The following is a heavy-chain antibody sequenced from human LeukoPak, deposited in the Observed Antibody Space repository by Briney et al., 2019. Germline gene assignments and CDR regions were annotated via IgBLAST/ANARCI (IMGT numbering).Heavy chain of an antibody. CDR3: ARGLNDSWTGENY. Sequence: MSSETLSLTCTVSGVSISSSNSYWGWIRQPPGKGLEWIGEINHSGSTNYNPSLKSRVTISLDTSKSQFSLKVRYVTAADTAVYYCARGLNDSWTGENYWGQGTLVTVSS. J-gene: IGHJ4*02. D-gene: IGHD3-3*01. CDR2: INHSGST. V-gene: IGHV4-39*07. CDR1: GVSISSSNSY.